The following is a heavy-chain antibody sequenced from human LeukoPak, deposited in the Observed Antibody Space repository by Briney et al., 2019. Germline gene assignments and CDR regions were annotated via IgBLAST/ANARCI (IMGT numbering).Heavy chain of an antibody. CDR1: GGSLSGYY. CDR3: ARSLPTAAV. V-gene: IGHV4-34*01. D-gene: IGHD6-13*01. J-gene: IGHJ4*02. CDR2: INHSGST. Sequence: SVTLSLTCAVYGGSLSGYYWSWIRQPPGKGLEWIGEINHSGSTNYNPSLKSRVTISVDTSKNQFSLKLSSVTAADTAVYYCARSLPTAAVWGQGTLVTVSS.